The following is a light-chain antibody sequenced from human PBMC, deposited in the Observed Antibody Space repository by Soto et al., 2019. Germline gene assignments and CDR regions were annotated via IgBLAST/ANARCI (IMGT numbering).Light chain of an antibody. J-gene: IGKJ1*01. Sequence: IVMTQSPANLSVSPGERVTLSCRASQNIYSNIAWYQQRPGQAPRLLIYRASTRATGVPARFSGSGSGTDFTLTISSLQSEDFTVYSCLQYHNLWAFGQGTKVDIK. CDR1: QNIYSN. V-gene: IGKV3-15*01. CDR2: RAS. CDR3: LQYHNLWA.